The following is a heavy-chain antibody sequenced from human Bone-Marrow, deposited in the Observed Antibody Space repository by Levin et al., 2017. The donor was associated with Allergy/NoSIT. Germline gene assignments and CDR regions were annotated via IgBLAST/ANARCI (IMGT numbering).Heavy chain of an antibody. D-gene: IGHD3-10*01. CDR1: GFTFKTYA. J-gene: IGHJ6*02. CDR2: INGGGDET. V-gene: IGHV3-23*01. Sequence: PGESLKISCAASGFTFKTYAMTWVRQAPGKGLEWISTINGGGDETYYADSVKGRFTISRDNSKNTLYLQMNSLRAEDTAIYYCAKGLRNHYGSGAGGEMDVWGQGTTVTVSS. CDR3: AKGLRNHYGSGAGGEMDV.